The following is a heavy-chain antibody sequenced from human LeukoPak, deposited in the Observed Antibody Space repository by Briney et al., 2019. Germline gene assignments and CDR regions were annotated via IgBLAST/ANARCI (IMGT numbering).Heavy chain of an antibody. CDR1: GFTFSDYY. CDR2: IKQDGSQK. V-gene: IGHV3-7*05. D-gene: IGHD4-17*01. CDR3: ARDPTVTNFHDAFDI. Sequence: GGSMRLSCGASGFTFSDYYMSWIRQAPGKGLEWVATIKQDGSQKEYVDSVNGRFTISRDNAKNSLYLQMNSLRAEDTAVYYCARDPTVTNFHDAFDIWGQGTMVAVSS. J-gene: IGHJ3*02.